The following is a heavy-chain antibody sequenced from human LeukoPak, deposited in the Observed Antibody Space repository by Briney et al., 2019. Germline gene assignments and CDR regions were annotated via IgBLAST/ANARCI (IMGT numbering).Heavy chain of an antibody. Sequence: SETLSLTCTVSGGSISSYYWSWIRQPPGKGLEWIGYIYYSGSTNYNPSLKSRVTISVDTSKNQFSLKLSSVTAADTAVYYCARSDRSSRFDYWGQGTLVTVSS. J-gene: IGHJ4*02. CDR3: ARSDRSSRFDY. D-gene: IGHD6-13*01. CDR1: GGSISSYY. CDR2: IYYSGST. V-gene: IGHV4-59*01.